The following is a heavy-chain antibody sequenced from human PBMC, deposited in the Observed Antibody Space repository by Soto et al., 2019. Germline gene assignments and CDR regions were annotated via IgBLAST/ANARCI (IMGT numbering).Heavy chain of an antibody. Sequence: PPETLSLTCVVYGGSFSGYYWSWIRQPPGKGLEWIGEINHSGNTNYNPSLKSRVTISVDTSKNQFSLNLSSVTAADTAVYYCARLRFGTKDFDYWGQGTLVTVSS. V-gene: IGHV4-34*01. CDR3: ARLRFGTKDFDY. CDR2: INHSGNT. D-gene: IGHD3-10*01. J-gene: IGHJ4*02. CDR1: GGSFSGYY.